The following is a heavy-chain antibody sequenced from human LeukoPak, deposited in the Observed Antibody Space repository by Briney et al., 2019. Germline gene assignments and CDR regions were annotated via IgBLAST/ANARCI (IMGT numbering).Heavy chain of an antibody. CDR1: GFTFSSYY. D-gene: IGHD2/OR15-2a*01. Sequence: GGSLRLSCAASGFTFSSYYMNWVRQAPGKGLEWVSSISSGSSYIYYADSVKGRFTISRDNAKNSLYLQMNSLRVEDTAVYYCARGVFLESPFDPWDQGNLVTVSS. CDR3: ARGVFLESPFDP. J-gene: IGHJ5*02. V-gene: IGHV3-21*01. CDR2: ISSGSSYI.